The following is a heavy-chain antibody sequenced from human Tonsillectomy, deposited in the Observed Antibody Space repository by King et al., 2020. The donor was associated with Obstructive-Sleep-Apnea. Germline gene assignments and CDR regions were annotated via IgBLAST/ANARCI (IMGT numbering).Heavy chain of an antibody. V-gene: IGHV4-59*08. Sequence: QLQLQESGPGLVKPSETLSLTCTVSGGSISSYYWSWIRQPPGKGLEWIGYIYYSGSTNYNPSLKSRVTISVDTSKNQFSLKLGSVTAADTAVYYCARQHIRTNYFDYWGQGTLVTVSS. CDR2: IYYSGST. D-gene: IGHD2-21*01. CDR3: ARQHIRTNYFDY. CDR1: GGSISSYY. J-gene: IGHJ4*02.